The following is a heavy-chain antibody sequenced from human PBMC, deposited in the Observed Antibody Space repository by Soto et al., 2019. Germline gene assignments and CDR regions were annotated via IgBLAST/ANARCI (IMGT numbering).Heavy chain of an antibody. Sequence: GGSLRLSCAASRFTLSAHAMNWFRQAPGKGPEWVSTINSRGDKTFYADSVKGRVTISRDESKNTLFLQMNSLRAEDTAVYYCVKAVGCAAGTCYTGTYYYFDLWGRGTLVTVSS. J-gene: IGHJ2*01. CDR1: RFTLSAHA. CDR2: INSRGDKT. V-gene: IGHV3-23*01. CDR3: VKAVGCAAGTCYTGTYYYFDL. D-gene: IGHD2-2*02.